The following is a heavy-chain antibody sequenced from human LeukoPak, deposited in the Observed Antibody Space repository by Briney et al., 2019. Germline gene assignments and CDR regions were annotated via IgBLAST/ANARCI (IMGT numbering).Heavy chain of an antibody. V-gene: IGHV3-11*06. J-gene: IGHJ6*04. CDR1: GFTFSDHY. CDR3: ARDQAGIAVAGTPWYYYGMDV. CDR2: ISSSSYT. Sequence: GGSLRLSCAASGFTFSDHYMSWIRQAPGKGLEWVSYISSSSYTNYADSVKGRFTISRDNAKNSLYLQMNSLRAEDTAVYYCARDQAGIAVAGTPWYYYGMDVWGKGTTVTVSS. D-gene: IGHD6-19*01.